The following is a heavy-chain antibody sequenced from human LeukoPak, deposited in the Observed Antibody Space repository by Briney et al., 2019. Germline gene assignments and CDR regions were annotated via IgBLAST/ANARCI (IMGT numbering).Heavy chain of an antibody. V-gene: IGHV3-33*01. D-gene: IGHD4-17*01. CDR1: GFTFSGYG. CDR3: ARDRNGNYGRWGFDY. CDR2: IWYDGSNK. Sequence: GRSLRLSCAASGFTFSGYGMHWVRQAPGKGLEWVAVIWYDGSNKYYADSVKGRFTISRDNSTNTLYLQMNSLRAEDTAVYYCARDRNGNYGRWGFDYWGQGTLVTVSS. J-gene: IGHJ4*02.